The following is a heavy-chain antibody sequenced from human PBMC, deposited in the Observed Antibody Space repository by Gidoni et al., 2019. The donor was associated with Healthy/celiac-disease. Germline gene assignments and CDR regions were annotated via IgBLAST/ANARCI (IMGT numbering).Heavy chain of an antibody. Sequence: EVQLVESGGGLIQPGGSLRLSCAASGFTVGRNYMGWVRQAPGKGLEWVSVIYSGGSTYYADSVKGRFTISRDNSKNTLYLQMNSLRAEDTAVYYCARGGVQGVITLDYWGQGTLVTVSS. J-gene: IGHJ4*02. CDR1: GFTVGRNY. CDR2: IYSGGST. V-gene: IGHV3-53*01. D-gene: IGHD3-10*02. CDR3: ARGGVQGVITLDY.